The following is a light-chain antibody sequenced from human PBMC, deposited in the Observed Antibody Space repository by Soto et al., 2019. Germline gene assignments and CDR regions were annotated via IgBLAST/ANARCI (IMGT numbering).Light chain of an antibody. V-gene: IGKV3-11*01. CDR1: QNISSY. CDR2: DVS. J-gene: IGKJ1*01. Sequence: IVLTQSPATMSLSPGNRATLSCRASQNISSYLIWYQQKPGQSPRVLIYDVSNRATGIPTRFSGSGSGTDFTLTISSLETEDFAVYYCQQRSNWPRTFGQGTKV. CDR3: QQRSNWPRT.